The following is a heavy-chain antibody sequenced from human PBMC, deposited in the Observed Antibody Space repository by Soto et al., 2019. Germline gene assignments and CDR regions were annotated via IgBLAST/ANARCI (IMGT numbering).Heavy chain of an antibody. CDR1: GGTFSSYA. V-gene: IGHV1-69*06. D-gene: IGHD3-10*01. J-gene: IGHJ4*02. CDR2: IIPIFGTA. CDR3: NLIPGTSSGAGRLRDY. Sequence: QVQLVQSGAEVQKPGSSVKVSCKASGGTFSSYAISWVRQAPGQGLEWMGGIIPIFGTANYAQKFQGRVTITADKSTSSAYMELSSRRSEDTAVYYCNLIPGTSSGAGRLRDYWGQGTLVTVSS.